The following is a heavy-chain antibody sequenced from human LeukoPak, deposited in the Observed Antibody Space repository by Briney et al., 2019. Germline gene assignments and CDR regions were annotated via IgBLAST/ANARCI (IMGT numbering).Heavy chain of an antibody. CDR3: ARDRSTPPGYYGMDV. D-gene: IGHD1-1*01. Sequence: SETLSLTCAVSGGSISSYYWSWIRQPPGKGLEWIGYIYYSGSTNYNPSLKSRVTISVDTSKNQFSLKLSSVTAADTAVYYCARDRSTPPGYYGMDVWGQGTTVTVSS. CDR2: IYYSGST. J-gene: IGHJ6*02. CDR1: GGSISSYY. V-gene: IGHV4-59*01.